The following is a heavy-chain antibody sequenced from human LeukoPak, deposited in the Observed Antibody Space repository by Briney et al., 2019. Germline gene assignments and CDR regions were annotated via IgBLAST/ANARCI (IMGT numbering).Heavy chain of an antibody. CDR1: GYTFTSYG. CDR3: ARDHSLYYYHSSGYSGY. D-gene: IGHD3-22*01. Sequence: GASVKVSCKASGYTFTSYGITWVRQAPGQGLEWMGWISAYNGNTNYAQKLQGRVTMTTDTSTSTAYMELRSLRSDDTAVYYCARDHSLYYYHSSGYSGYWGQGTLVTVSS. J-gene: IGHJ4*02. CDR2: ISAYNGNT. V-gene: IGHV1-18*01.